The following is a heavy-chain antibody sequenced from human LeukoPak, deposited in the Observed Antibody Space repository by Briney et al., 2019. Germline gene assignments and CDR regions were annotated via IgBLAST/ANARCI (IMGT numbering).Heavy chain of an antibody. D-gene: IGHD3-16*01. CDR2: INPNSGGT. J-gene: IGHJ4*02. Sequence: ASVKVSCKASGYTFTGYYMHWVRQAPGQGLEWMGWINPNSGGTNYAQKFQGWVTMTRDTSISTAYMEWSSLKASDTAMYYCARRTSSWGLFDYWGQGTLVTVSS. V-gene: IGHV1-2*04. CDR1: GYTFTGYY. CDR3: ARRTSSWGLFDY.